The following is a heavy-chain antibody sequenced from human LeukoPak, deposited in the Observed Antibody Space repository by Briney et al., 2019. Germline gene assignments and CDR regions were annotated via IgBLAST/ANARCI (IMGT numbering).Heavy chain of an antibody. CDR1: GFTFSDYA. CDR3: AKDRRDVYFADAFDI. Sequence: GGSLRLSCAASGFTFSDYAMSWVRQAPGKGLEWVSSISGSGGSTYYADSVKGRFTISRDSSKNTLHLQMNSLRAEDTAVYYCAKDRRDVYFADAFDIWGQGTMVTVSS. CDR2: ISGSGGST. J-gene: IGHJ3*02. V-gene: IGHV3-23*01. D-gene: IGHD2/OR15-2a*01.